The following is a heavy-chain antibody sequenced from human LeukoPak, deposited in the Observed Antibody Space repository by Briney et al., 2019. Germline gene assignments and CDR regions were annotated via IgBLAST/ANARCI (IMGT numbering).Heavy chain of an antibody. J-gene: IGHJ3*02. CDR3: ARHDIAAAGTEDAFDI. Sequence: GESLKISCKGSGYSFTSYWISWVRQMPGKGLEWMGRIDPSDSYTNYSPSFQGHVTISADKSISTAYLQWSSLKASDTAMYYCARHDIAAAGTEDAFDIWGQGTMVTVSS. D-gene: IGHD6-13*01. V-gene: IGHV5-10-1*01. CDR2: IDPSDSYT. CDR1: GYSFTSYW.